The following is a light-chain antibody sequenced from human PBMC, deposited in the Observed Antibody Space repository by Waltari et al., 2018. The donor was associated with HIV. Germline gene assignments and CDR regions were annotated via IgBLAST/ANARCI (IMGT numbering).Light chain of an antibody. J-gene: IGKJ2*01. Sequence: DIQMTQSPSSLSASVGDRVTITCRASQSISSYLNWYQQKPGKAPKLLIYAASSLQSGVPSRFSGSGSGTDFTLTISSLQPEDFATYYCQQSYSTLGRTFGQGTKLEIK. V-gene: IGKV1-39*01. CDR3: QQSYSTLGRT. CDR1: QSISSY. CDR2: AAS.